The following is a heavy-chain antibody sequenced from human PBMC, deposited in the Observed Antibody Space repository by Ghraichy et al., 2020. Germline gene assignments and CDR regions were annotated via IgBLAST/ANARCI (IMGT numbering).Heavy chain of an antibody. CDR3: ARAYDYDFWSGSYYYYMDV. CDR2: ISSSSSTI. J-gene: IGHJ6*03. V-gene: IGHV3-48*01. CDR1: GFTFSSYS. Sequence: GGSLRLSCAASGFTFSSYSMNWVRQAPGKGLEWVSYISSSSSTIYYADSVKGRFTISRDNAKNSLYLQMNSLRAEDTAVYYCARAYDYDFWSGSYYYYMDVWGKGTTVTVSS. D-gene: IGHD3-3*01.